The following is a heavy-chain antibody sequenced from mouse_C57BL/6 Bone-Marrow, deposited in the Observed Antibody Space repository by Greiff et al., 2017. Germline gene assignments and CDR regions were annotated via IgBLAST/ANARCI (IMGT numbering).Heavy chain of an antibody. CDR3: SGESARGYFDY. Sequence: QVQLQQPGAELVKPGPSVKLSCKASGYTFTSYWMHWVKQRPGRGLEWIGRIVPNSGGTKYNEKFKSKATLTVDKPSSTAYMQLSSLTSEDSAVYYCSGESARGYFDYWGQGTTLTVSS. CDR1: GYTFTSYW. CDR2: IVPNSGGT. J-gene: IGHJ2*01. V-gene: IGHV1-72*01.